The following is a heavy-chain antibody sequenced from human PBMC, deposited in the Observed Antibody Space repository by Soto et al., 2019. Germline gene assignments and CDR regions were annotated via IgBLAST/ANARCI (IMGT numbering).Heavy chain of an antibody. CDR3: ARQPLEYYFDY. Sequence: GEALKISCKGSGYSFTSYWIGWVRQMPGKGLEWMGIIYPGDSDTRYSPSLQGQVTISADKPISTAYLQWSSLKPSDTAMYYCARQPLEYYFDYWGQGTLVTVSS. V-gene: IGHV5-51*01. CDR1: GYSFTSYW. CDR2: IYPGDSDT. J-gene: IGHJ4*02.